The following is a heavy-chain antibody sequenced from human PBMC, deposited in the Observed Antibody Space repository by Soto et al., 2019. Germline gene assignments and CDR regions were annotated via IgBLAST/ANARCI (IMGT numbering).Heavy chain of an antibody. Sequence: SETLSLTCTVSGGSISSSSYYWGWIRHPPGKGLEWIGSIYYSGSTYYNPSLKSRVTISVDTSKNQFSLKLSSVTAAGTAVYYCARHHYGSGSYHYYYYGMDVWGQGTTVT. V-gene: IGHV4-39*01. CDR1: GGSISSSSYY. D-gene: IGHD3-10*01. CDR2: IYYSGST. CDR3: ARHHYGSGSYHYYYYGMDV. J-gene: IGHJ6*02.